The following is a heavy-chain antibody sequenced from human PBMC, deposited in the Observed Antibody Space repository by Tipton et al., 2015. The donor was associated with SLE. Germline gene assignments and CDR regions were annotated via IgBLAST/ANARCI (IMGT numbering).Heavy chain of an antibody. CDR3: AREGLNYYDSSGYPGGLAFDI. Sequence: SLRLSCAASGFTFSDYYMSWVRQAPGKGLEWVAVISYDGSNKYYADSVKGRFTISRDNSKNTLYLQMNSLRAEDTAVYYCAREGLNYYDSSGYPGGLAFDIWGQGTMVTVSS. CDR2: ISYDGSNK. D-gene: IGHD3-22*01. CDR1: GFTFSDYY. V-gene: IGHV3-30-3*01. J-gene: IGHJ3*02.